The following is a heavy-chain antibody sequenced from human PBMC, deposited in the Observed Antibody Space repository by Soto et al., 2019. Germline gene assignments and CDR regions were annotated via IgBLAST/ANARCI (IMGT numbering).Heavy chain of an antibody. CDR2: INPKSGGT. CDR3: ARGHSTDCSNGVCSFFYNHEMDV. CDR1: GYSFTDYH. Sequence: ASVKVSCKASGYSFTDYHIHWVRQAPGQGLEWLGRINPKSGGTSTAQKFQGWVTMTKDRSISTVYMELTRLRSDDTAVYFCARGHSTDCSNGVCSFFYNHEMDVWGQGTTVTVSS. V-gene: IGHV1-2*04. D-gene: IGHD2-8*01. J-gene: IGHJ6*02.